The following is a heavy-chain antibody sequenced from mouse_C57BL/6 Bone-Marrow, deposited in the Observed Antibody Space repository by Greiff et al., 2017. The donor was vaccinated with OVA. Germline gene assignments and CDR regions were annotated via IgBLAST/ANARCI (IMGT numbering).Heavy chain of an antibody. CDR3: ARKDYGSRYYFDY. CDR2: IYPGDGDT. Sequence: QVQLQQSGPELVKPGASVKISCKASGYAFSSSWMNWVKQRPGKGLEWIGRIYPGDGDTNYNGKFKGKATLTADKSSSTAYMQLSSLTSEDSAVYFCARKDYGSRYYFDYWGQGTTLTVSS. V-gene: IGHV1-82*01. CDR1: GYAFSSSW. J-gene: IGHJ2*01. D-gene: IGHD1-1*01.